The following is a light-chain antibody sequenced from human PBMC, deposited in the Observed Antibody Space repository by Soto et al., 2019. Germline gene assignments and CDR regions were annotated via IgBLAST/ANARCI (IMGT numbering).Light chain of an antibody. CDR2: AVN. J-gene: IGLJ1*01. CDR3: CSYAGTYV. Sequence: SALTQPRSVSGSPGQSVTISCTGTSSDVGDYNFVSWYQQHPGKAPKLMIYAVNKRPSGVPDRFSGSKSGNTASLTISGLQADDEADYYCCSYAGTYVFGTGTKVTVL. V-gene: IGLV2-11*01. CDR1: SSDVGDYNF.